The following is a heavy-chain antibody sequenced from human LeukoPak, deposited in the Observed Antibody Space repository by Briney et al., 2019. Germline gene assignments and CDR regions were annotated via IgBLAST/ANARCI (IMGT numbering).Heavy chain of an antibody. Sequence: SETLSLTCTVAGGSISSGSYYWSWIRQPAGKGLEWIGRIYTSGSTNYNPTLKSRVTISVATSKNQFSLKLSSVTAADTAMYYCASGLPYARHGWFDPWGQGTLVTLSS. CDR2: IYTSGST. CDR1: GGSISSGSYY. CDR3: ASGLPYARHGWFDP. V-gene: IGHV4-61*02. J-gene: IGHJ5*02. D-gene: IGHD3-9*01.